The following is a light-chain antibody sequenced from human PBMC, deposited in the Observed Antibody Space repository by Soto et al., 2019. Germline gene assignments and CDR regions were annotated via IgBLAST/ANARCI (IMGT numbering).Light chain of an antibody. Sequence: QSVLTQPPSVSGAPGQRVTISCTGSSSNIGAGYDVHWYQQLPGTAPKLLIYGNSNRPSGVPDRFSGSKSGTSASLAITGLQAEDEADYYWQSYDSSLSGSRVFGTGTNLTVL. J-gene: IGLJ1*01. CDR3: QSYDSSLSGSRV. CDR2: GNS. V-gene: IGLV1-40*01. CDR1: SSNIGAGYD.